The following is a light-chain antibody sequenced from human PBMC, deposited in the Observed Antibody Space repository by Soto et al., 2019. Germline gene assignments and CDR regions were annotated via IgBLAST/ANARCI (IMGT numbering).Light chain of an antibody. CDR2: DAS. CDR1: QSISSW. V-gene: IGKV1-5*01. Sequence: DIQLTQSPSTLSASVGDRVTITCRASQSISSWLAWYQQKPGKAPKFLIYDASSLESGVPSRFSGSGSGTEFTLTISSLHPDDFATYYCQQYNSYSLTFGGGTKVEIK. CDR3: QQYNSYSLT. J-gene: IGKJ4*01.